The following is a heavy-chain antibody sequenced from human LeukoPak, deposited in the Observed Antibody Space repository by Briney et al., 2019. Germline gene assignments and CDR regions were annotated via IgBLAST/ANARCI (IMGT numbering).Heavy chain of an antibody. V-gene: IGHV3-30-3*01. J-gene: IGHJ5*02. CDR3: ARDWNYYGSGSPVGNVYWFDP. D-gene: IGHD3-10*01. CDR2: ISHDGSNE. Sequence: GGSLRLSCAASVFTFSSYAMHWVRQAPGKGLEWVAVISHDGSNEVYADPVKGRFTISRDNSKNTLYLQMNSLRVEDTAVYYCARDWNYYGSGSPVGNVYWFDPWGQGTLVTVSS. CDR1: VFTFSSYA.